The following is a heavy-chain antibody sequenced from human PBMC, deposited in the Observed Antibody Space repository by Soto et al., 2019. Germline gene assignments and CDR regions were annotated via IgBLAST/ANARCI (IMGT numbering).Heavy chain of an antibody. CDR1: GFTFDDYA. V-gene: IGHV3-9*01. CDR2: ISWNSGSI. J-gene: IGHJ4*02. Sequence: SLKLSSAASGFTFDDYAMHWVRQAPGKGLEWVSGISWNSGSIGYADSVKGRFTISRDNAKDSLYLQMNSLRAEDTALYYCAKDYCSGGSCYYFDYWGQGTLVTVSS. D-gene: IGHD2-15*01. CDR3: AKDYCSGGSCYYFDY.